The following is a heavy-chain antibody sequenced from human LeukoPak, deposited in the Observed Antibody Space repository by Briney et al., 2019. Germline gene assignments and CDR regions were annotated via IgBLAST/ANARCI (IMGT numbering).Heavy chain of an antibody. D-gene: IGHD6-13*01. J-gene: IGHJ4*02. Sequence: SETLSLTCTVSGGSISSYYWSWIRQPPGKGLEWIGYIYYSGSTNYNPSLESRVTISVDTSKNQFSLKLSSVTAADTAVYYCARSYSSSGHNFDYWGQGTLVTVSS. CDR1: GGSISSYY. CDR3: ARSYSSSGHNFDY. V-gene: IGHV4-59*01. CDR2: IYYSGST.